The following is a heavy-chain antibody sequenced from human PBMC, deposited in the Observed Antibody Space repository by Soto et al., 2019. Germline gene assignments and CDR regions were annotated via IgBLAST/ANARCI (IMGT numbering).Heavy chain of an antibody. Sequence: EVQLVESGGGLVKPGGSLRLSCAASGFTFSSYAMNWVRQAPGKGLEWVSSISSSSTYIYYADSVKGRFTISRDNAKNSLYLQKNSLRAEDTAVFYWARPLRYYDGSGYSAYWGQGTLVTVSS. CDR1: GFTFSSYA. J-gene: IGHJ4*02. CDR2: ISSSSTYI. CDR3: ARPLRYYDGSGYSAY. V-gene: IGHV3-21*01. D-gene: IGHD3-22*01.